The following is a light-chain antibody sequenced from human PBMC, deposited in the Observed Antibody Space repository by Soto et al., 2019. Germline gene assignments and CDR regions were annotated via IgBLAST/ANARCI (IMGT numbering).Light chain of an antibody. V-gene: IGLV2-14*01. CDR1: SSDVGIYNS. CDR2: EVS. Sequence: QSVLTQPASVSGSPGQSITISCTGTSSDVGIYNSVSWYQQHPGKAPKLMIYEVSNRPSGVSNRFSGSKSGNTASLTISGLQAEDEADYYCSSYTSSSTQVFGGGTKLTVL. CDR3: SSYTSSSTQV. J-gene: IGLJ2*01.